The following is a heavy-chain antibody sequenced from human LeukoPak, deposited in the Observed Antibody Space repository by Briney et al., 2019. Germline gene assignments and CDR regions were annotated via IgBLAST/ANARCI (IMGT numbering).Heavy chain of an antibody. Sequence: GGSLRLSCAASGFTFSSHWMSWVRQAPGKGLEWVANIKQDGSEKYYVDSVKGRFTISRDNAKNSLYLQMNSLRAEDTAVYYCAKDGAWLRFDDWGQGILVTVSS. D-gene: IGHD5-12*01. J-gene: IGHJ4*02. CDR1: GFTFSSHW. CDR2: IKQDGSEK. CDR3: AKDGAWLRFDD. V-gene: IGHV3-7*03.